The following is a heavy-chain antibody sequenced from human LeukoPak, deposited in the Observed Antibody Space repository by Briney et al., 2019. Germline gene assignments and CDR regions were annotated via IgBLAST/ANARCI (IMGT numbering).Heavy chain of an antibody. J-gene: IGHJ4*02. CDR1: GYTFTGYY. CDR2: INPNSGGT. D-gene: IGHD3-3*01. V-gene: IGHV1-2*06. CDR3: ARGGALRDFAEYYFDY. Sequence: GASVMVSCKASGYTFTGYYMHWVRQAPGQGLEWMGRINPNSGGTNYAQKFQGRVTMTRDTSISTAYMELSRLRSDDTAVYYCARGGALRDFAEYYFDYWGQGTLVTVSS.